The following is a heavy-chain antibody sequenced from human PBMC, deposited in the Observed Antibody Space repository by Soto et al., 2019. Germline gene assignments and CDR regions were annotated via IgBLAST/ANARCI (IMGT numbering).Heavy chain of an antibody. D-gene: IGHD2-15*01. CDR3: ARGPNHPEVAGTGWFDP. V-gene: IGHV4-59*12. J-gene: IGHJ5*02. CDR1: GGSISSYH. Sequence: SETLSLTCTVSGGSISSYHWSWIRQPPGKGLEWIGDISYSGSTSYNPSLKSRVTISVDTSKNQFSLKLSSVTAADTAVYYCARGPNHPEVAGTGWFDPWGQGTLVTVSS. CDR2: ISYSGST.